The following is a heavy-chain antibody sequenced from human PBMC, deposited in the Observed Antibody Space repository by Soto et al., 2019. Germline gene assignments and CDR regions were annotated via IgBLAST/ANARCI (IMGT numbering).Heavy chain of an antibody. CDR1: GFTFSSYW. Sequence: QPGGSLRLSCAASGFTFSSYWMHWVRQDPGKGLVWVSRINSDGRSTTYADSVKGRFTISRDNAKNTLYLQMNSLRADDTAVYYCARDNGELGRSPYYYYGMDVWGQGITVTVSS. V-gene: IGHV3-74*01. CDR3: ARDNGELGRSPYYYYGMDV. J-gene: IGHJ6*02. D-gene: IGHD1-7*01. CDR2: INSDGRST.